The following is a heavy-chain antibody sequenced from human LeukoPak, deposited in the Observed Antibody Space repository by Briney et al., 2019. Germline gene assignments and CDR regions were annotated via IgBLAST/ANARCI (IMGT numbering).Heavy chain of an antibody. D-gene: IGHD2-2*01. Sequence: SSETLSLTCAVYGGSFSGYYWSWIRQPPGKGLEWIGEINNSGSTNYNPSLKSRVTISVDTSKNQFSLKLSSVTAADTAVYYCARNGLYCSSTSCPNYYYGMDVWGKGTTVTVSS. V-gene: IGHV4-34*01. CDR3: ARNGLYCSSTSCPNYYYGMDV. CDR2: INNSGST. CDR1: GGSFSGYY. J-gene: IGHJ6*04.